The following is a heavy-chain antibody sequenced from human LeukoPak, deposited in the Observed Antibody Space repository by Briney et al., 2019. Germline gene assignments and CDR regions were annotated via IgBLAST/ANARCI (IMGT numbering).Heavy chain of an antibody. V-gene: IGHV3-53*01. CDR2: IYSDNT. Sequence: GGPLRLSCTVSGFTVSSNSMSWVRQAPGKGLEWVSFIYSDNTHYSDSVKGRFTISRDNAKNSLYLQMNSLRAEDTAVYYCAREPHIVVVTTEAPLGWFDPWGQGTLVTVSS. CDR1: GFTVSSNS. CDR3: AREPHIVVVTTEAPLGWFDP. D-gene: IGHD2-21*02. J-gene: IGHJ5*02.